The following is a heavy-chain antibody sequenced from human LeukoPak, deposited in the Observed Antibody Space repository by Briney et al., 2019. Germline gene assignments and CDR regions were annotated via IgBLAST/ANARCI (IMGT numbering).Heavy chain of an antibody. CDR3: ARGPPDSTSSDY. CDR1: GYSFTSYD. V-gene: IGHV1-8*01. Sequence: ASVKVSCKTSGYSFTSYDVNWVRQAAGQGLEWIGWVRPQNGDSGYAQKFQDRVTMIRDTSTSTVYMEMKSLTFEDTAVYFCARGPPDSTSSDYWVQATLVTVSS. J-gene: IGHJ4*02. D-gene: IGHD2-2*01. CDR2: VRPQNGDS.